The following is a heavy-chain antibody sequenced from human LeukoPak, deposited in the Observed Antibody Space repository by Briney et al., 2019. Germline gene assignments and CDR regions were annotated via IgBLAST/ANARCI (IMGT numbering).Heavy chain of an antibody. CDR2: IYYSGST. Sequence: SETLSLTCTVSGGSISSNYWSWIRQPPGKGLEWIGYIYYSGSTNYSPSLKSRVTISVDTSKNQFSLKLSSVTAADTAVYYCARRGTVTHGVWFDPWGQGTLVTASS. J-gene: IGHJ5*02. D-gene: IGHD4-17*01. V-gene: IGHV4-59*01. CDR3: ARRGTVTHGVWFDP. CDR1: GGSISSNY.